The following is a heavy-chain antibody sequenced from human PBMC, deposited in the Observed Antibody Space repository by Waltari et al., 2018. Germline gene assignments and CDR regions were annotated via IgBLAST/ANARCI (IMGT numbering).Heavy chain of an antibody. V-gene: IGHV1-2*02. Sequence: QVQLVQSGAEVKKPGASVKVSCKASGYTFTGYYMPWLRQAPGQGLEWMGWINPNSGGTNYAQKFQGRVTMTRDTSISTAYMELSRLRSDDTAVYYCARDYYDFWSGYYTYWGQGTLVTVSS. CDR2: INPNSGGT. CDR1: GYTFTGYY. CDR3: ARDYYDFWSGYYTY. D-gene: IGHD3-3*01. J-gene: IGHJ4*02.